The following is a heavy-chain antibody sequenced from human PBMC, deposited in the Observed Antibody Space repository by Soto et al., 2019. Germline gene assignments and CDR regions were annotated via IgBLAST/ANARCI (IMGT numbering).Heavy chain of an antibody. CDR2: IDPSDSYT. V-gene: IGHV5-10-1*01. CDR3: ARGLWIQNSMDV. J-gene: IGHJ6*02. Sequence: PGESLKISWKGSGYSFTSYWISLVRQMPGKGLEWMGRIDPSDSYTNYSPSFQGHVTISADKSISTAYLQWSSLKASDTAMYYCARGLWIQNSMDVWGQGTTVTVSS. D-gene: IGHD5-18*01. CDR1: GYSFTSYW.